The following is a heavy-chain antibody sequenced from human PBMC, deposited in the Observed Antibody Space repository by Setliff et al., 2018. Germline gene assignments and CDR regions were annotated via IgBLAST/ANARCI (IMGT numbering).Heavy chain of an antibody. CDR3: ARADHLVTTTFDY. D-gene: IGHD4-17*01. CDR2: INTYTGNP. V-gene: IGHV7-4-1*02. J-gene: IGHJ4*01. CDR1: GYTFTVYT. Sequence: GASVKVSCKVSGYTFTVYTMNWVRRAPGQGLEWMGWINTYTGNPTYAQGFTGRFAFSLDTSDSATYLDISNLKAEDTATYYCARADHLVTTTFDYWGQGTLVTVSS.